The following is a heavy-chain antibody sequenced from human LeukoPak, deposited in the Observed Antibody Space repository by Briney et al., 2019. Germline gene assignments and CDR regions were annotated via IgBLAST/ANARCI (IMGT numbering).Heavy chain of an antibody. D-gene: IGHD3-22*01. J-gene: IGHJ5*02. V-gene: IGHV3-23*01. Sequence: GSLRFSCAASGFTFSSYAMSWVRQAPGKGLEWVSAISGSGGSTYYADSVKGRFTISRDNSKNTLYLQMNSLRAEDTAVYYCAKGGYYDSSGYYNNWFDPWGQGTLVTVSS. CDR3: AKGGYYDSSGYYNNWFDP. CDR2: ISGSGGST. CDR1: GFTFSSYA.